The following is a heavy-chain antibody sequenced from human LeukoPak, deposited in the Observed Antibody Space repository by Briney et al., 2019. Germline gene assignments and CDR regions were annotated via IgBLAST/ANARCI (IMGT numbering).Heavy chain of an antibody. V-gene: IGHV1-18*01. Sequence: EASVKVSCKASGYTFTSYGISWVRQAPGQGLEWMGWISAYNGNTNYAQKLQGRVTMTTDTSTSTAYMELRSLRSDDTAVYYCALESAYCSSISCYAYWGQGTLVTVSS. CDR2: ISAYNGNT. D-gene: IGHD2-2*01. J-gene: IGHJ4*02. CDR3: ALESAYCSSISCYAY. CDR1: GYTFTSYG.